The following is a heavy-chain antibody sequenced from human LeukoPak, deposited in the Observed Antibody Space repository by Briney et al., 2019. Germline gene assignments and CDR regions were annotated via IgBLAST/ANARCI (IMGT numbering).Heavy chain of an antibody. CDR2: INPNSGGT. CDR3: AREGYYDSSGYFY. CDR1: GYTFTGYY. V-gene: IGHV1-2*04. J-gene: IGHJ4*02. Sequence: ASVNVSCKASGYTFTGYYMHWVRQAPGQGLEWMGWINPNSGGTNYAQKFQGWVTMTRDTSISTAYMELSRLRSDDTAVYYCAREGYYDSSGYFYWGQGTLVTVYS. D-gene: IGHD3-22*01.